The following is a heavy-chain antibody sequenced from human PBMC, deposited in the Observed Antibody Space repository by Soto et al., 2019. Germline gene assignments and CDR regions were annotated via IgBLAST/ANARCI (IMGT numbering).Heavy chain of an antibody. V-gene: IGHV3-74*01. CDR3: ARMSQLGYCSSTSCYSCNSFDY. CDR2: INSDGSST. CDR1: GFTFSSYW. D-gene: IGHD2-2*02. J-gene: IGHJ4*02. Sequence: GGSLRLSCAASGFTFSSYWMHWVRQAPGKGLVWVSRINSDGSSTSYADSVKGRFTISRDNAKNTLYLQMNSLRAEDTAVYYCARMSQLGYCSSTSCYSCNSFDYWGQGTLVTVSS.